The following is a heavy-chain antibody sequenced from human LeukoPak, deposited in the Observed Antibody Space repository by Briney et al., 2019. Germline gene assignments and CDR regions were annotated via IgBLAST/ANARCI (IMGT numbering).Heavy chain of an antibody. V-gene: IGHV1-69*13. J-gene: IGHJ3*02. CDR3: AREVVPGSRFGAFDI. Sequence: ASVKVSCKASGGTFSSYAISWVRQAPGQGLEWMGGIIPIFGTANYAQKFQGRVTITADESTSTAYMELSSLRSEDTAVYYCAREVVPGSRFGAFDIWGQGTMVTVSS. CDR2: IIPIFGTA. D-gene: IGHD2-2*01. CDR1: GGTFSSYA.